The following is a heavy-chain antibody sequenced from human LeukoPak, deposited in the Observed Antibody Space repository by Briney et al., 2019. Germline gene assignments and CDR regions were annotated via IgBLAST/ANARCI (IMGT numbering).Heavy chain of an antibody. CDR2: IYSGGST. D-gene: IGHD3-10*01. V-gene: IGHV3-66*01. CDR3: ARDQVSGSYSDYYYYMDV. Sequence: GGSLRLSCAASGFTVSSKYMSWVRQAPGKGLEWVSVIYSGGSTYYADSVKGRFTISRDNAKNSLYLQMNSLRAEDTAVYYCARDQVSGSYSDYYYYMDVWGKGTTVTVSS. J-gene: IGHJ6*03. CDR1: GFTVSSKY.